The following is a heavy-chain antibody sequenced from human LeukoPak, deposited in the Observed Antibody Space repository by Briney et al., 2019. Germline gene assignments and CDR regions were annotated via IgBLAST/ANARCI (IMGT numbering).Heavy chain of an antibody. V-gene: IGHV3-7*01. CDR3: GRWGVNAGLDR. CDR2: IRPDGSDK. D-gene: IGHD3-10*01. CDR1: GFTFSNNW. J-gene: IGHJ5*02. Sequence: GGSLRLSCAASGFTFSNNWMGWVRQAPGKGLEWVANIRPDGSDKYYVDSVRGRFTIPRDNAQNSLNLQMNSLRAEDSAVYYCGRWGVNAGLDRWGQGTLVIVSS.